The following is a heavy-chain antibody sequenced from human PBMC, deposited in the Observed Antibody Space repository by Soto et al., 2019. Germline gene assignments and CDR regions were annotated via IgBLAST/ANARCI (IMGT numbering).Heavy chain of an antibody. CDR3: ARLFKPVIAARLSWFDP. V-gene: IGHV5-51*01. D-gene: IGHD6-6*01. J-gene: IGHJ5*02. Sequence: GESLKISCKGSGYSFTSYWLGWVRQMPGKGLEWMGIIYPGDSDTRYSPSFQGQVTISADKSISTAYLQWSSLKASDTAMYYCARLFKPVIAARLSWFDPWGQGTLVTVSS. CDR1: GYSFTSYW. CDR2: IYPGDSDT.